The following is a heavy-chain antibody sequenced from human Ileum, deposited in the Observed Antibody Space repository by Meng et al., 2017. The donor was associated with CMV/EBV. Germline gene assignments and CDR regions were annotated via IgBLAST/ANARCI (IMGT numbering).Heavy chain of an antibody. Sequence: GESLKISCAASGFTFSSYSMNWVRPAPGKGLEWVSYISSSSSTIYYADSVKGRFTISRDNAKNSLYLQMNSLRAEDTAVYYCAREVVPAAIDYYYGMDVWGQGTTVTVSS. J-gene: IGHJ6*02. CDR3: AREVVPAAIDYYYGMDV. CDR1: GFTFSSYS. D-gene: IGHD2-2*01. V-gene: IGHV3-48*04. CDR2: ISSSSSTI.